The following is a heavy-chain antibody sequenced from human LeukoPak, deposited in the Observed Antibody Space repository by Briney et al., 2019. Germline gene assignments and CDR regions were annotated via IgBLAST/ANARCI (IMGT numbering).Heavy chain of an antibody. V-gene: IGHV7-4-1*02. D-gene: IGHD2-15*01. CDR1: GYTFTSYA. J-gene: IGHJ4*02. CDR3: AREHYCSGGSCYSTAGGLRDNY. Sequence: ASVKVSCKASGYTFTSYAMNWVRQAPGQGLEWMGWINTNTGNPTYAQGFTGRFVFSLDTSVSTAYLQISSLKAEDTAVYYCAREHYCSGGSCYSTAGGLRDNYWGQGTLVTVSS. CDR2: INTNTGNP.